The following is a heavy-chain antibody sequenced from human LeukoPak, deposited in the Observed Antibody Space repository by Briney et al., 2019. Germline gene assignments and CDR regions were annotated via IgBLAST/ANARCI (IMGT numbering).Heavy chain of an antibody. D-gene: IGHD2/OR15-2a*01. CDR3: ARGYGNSGYNYFDY. J-gene: IGHJ4*02. CDR1: GFTFSSYG. Sequence: GGSLRLSCAASGFTFSSYGMNWVRQAPGKGLGGGAGVWFDGSKKSYADSVKGRFTISRDSSKNTLSLQMNSLRSEDTAVYYCARGYGNSGYNYFDYWGQGTLLTVSS. CDR2: VWFDGSKK. V-gene: IGHV3-33*01.